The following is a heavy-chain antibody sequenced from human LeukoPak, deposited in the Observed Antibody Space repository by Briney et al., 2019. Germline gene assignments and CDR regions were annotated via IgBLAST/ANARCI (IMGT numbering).Heavy chain of an antibody. CDR2: IYHSGST. J-gene: IGHJ4*02. CDR1: GGSISSSSYY. Sequence: SETLSLTCTVSGGSISSSSYYWGWIRQPPGKGLEWIGEIYHSGSTNYNPSLKSRVTISVDKSKNQFSLKLSSVTAADTAVYYCARAVAGTGFDYWGQGTLVTVSS. D-gene: IGHD6-19*01. CDR3: ARAVAGTGFDY. V-gene: IGHV4-39*07.